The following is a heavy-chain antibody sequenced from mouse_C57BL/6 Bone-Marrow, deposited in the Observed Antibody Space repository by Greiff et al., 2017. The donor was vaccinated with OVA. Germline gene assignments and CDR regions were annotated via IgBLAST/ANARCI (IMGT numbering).Heavy chain of an antibody. V-gene: IGHV5-4*03. D-gene: IGHD1-1*01. CDR1: GFTFSSYA. CDR3: ARAGYYYYGSSFTSFAY. CDR2: ISDGGSYT. Sequence: EVKLVESGGGLVKPGGSLKLSCAASGFTFSSYAMSWVRQTPEKRLEWVATISDGGSYTYYPDNVKGRFTLSRDNAKTNLYLQMSHLKSEDTAMYYCARAGYYYYGSSFTSFAYWGQGTLVTVSA. J-gene: IGHJ3*01.